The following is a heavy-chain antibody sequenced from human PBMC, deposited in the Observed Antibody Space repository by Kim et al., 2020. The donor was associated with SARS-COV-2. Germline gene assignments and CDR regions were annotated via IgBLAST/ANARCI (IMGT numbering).Heavy chain of an antibody. D-gene: IGHD6-13*01. CDR3: ARGGNSSSWSFDY. V-gene: IGHV3-21*01. Sequence: GGSLRLSCAASGFTFSSYSMNWVRQAPGKGLEWVSSISSSSSYIYYADSVKGRFTISRDNAKNSLYLQMNSLRAEDTAVYYCARGGNSSSWSFDYWGQGTLVTVSS. CDR1: GFTFSSYS. CDR2: ISSSSSYI. J-gene: IGHJ4*02.